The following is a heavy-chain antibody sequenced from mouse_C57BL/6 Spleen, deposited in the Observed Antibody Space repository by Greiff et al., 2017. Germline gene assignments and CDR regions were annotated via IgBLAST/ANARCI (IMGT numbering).Heavy chain of an antibody. CDR1: GYTFTSYW. V-gene: IGHV1-52*01. D-gene: IGHD3-1*01. Sequence: QVQLQQPGAELVRPGSSVKLSCKASGYTFTSYWMHWVKQRPIQGLEWIGNIDPSDSETHYTQKFKDKATLTVDKSSSTAYMQLSSLTSEDSAVYYCARAYSGFAYWGQGTLVTVSA. CDR3: ARAYSGFAY. CDR2: IDPSDSET. J-gene: IGHJ3*01.